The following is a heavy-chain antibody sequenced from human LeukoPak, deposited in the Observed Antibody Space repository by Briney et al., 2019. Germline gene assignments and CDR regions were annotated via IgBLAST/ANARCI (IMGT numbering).Heavy chain of an antibody. D-gene: IGHD6-19*01. J-gene: IGHJ4*02. V-gene: IGHV3-7*03. Sequence: GGSLRLSCAASGFTFSSYAMTWVRQAPGKGLEWVGHIKTDGSETYYLDSLKGRISISRDNTNNALYLQMNSLRVEDTAVYYCVKNDGWFHLAQWGQGTLVTVSS. CDR3: VKNDGWFHLAQ. CDR1: GFTFSSYA. CDR2: IKTDGSET.